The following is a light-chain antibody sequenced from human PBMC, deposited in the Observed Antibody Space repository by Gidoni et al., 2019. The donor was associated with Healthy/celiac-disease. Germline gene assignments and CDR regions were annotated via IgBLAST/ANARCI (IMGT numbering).Light chain of an antibody. V-gene: IGKV1-5*01. Sequence: DIQMTQSPSTLSASVGDRVTITCRASQSISSWLAWYQQKPGKAPKLLTYDASSLESGVPSRFSGSGSGTEFTLTISSLQPDDFATYYCQQYNSYPWTFGQXTKVEIK. CDR3: QQYNSYPWT. CDR2: DAS. CDR1: QSISSW. J-gene: IGKJ1*01.